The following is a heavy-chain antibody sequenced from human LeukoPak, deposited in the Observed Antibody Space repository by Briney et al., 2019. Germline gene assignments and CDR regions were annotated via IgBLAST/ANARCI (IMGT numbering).Heavy chain of an antibody. J-gene: IGHJ4*02. CDR2: IRYDGSNK. D-gene: IGHD3-9*01. CDR3: AKALGFDPAFDY. CDR1: GFTFSSYG. Sequence: GGSLRLSCAASGFTFSSYGMHWVRQAPGKGLEWVAFIRYDGSNKYYADSVKGRFTISRDNSKNTLYLQMNSLRAEDTAVYYCAKALGFDPAFDYWGQGTLVTVSS. V-gene: IGHV3-30*02.